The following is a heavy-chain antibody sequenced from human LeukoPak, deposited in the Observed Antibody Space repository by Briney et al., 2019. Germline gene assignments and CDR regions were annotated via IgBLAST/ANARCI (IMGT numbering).Heavy chain of an antibody. Sequence: GGSLRLSCAASGFTFSNYGMNWVRQAPGKGLEWVSYISSSSSTIYYADSVKGRFTISRDNARNSLYLQMNSLRAEDTAVYYCVRDQGRDRYLGANWFDPWGQGTLVTVSS. D-gene: IGHD3-3*01. CDR3: VRDQGRDRYLGANWFDP. CDR2: ISSSSSTI. CDR1: GFTFSNYG. V-gene: IGHV3-48*01. J-gene: IGHJ5*02.